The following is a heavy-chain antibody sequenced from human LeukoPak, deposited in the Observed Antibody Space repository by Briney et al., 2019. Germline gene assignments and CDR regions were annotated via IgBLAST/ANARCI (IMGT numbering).Heavy chain of an antibody. CDR1: GGSISSYY. CDR2: IYTSGST. D-gene: IGHD1-1*01. J-gene: IGHJ3*02. CDR3: ARGLEPPDTFDI. V-gene: IGHV4-4*07. Sequence: SETLSLTCTVSGGSISSYYWSWIRQPAGKGLEWIGRIYTSGSTNYNPSLKSRVTISVDRSKDQFSLKLNSVTAADTAVYYCARGLEPPDTFDIWGQGTMVTVSS.